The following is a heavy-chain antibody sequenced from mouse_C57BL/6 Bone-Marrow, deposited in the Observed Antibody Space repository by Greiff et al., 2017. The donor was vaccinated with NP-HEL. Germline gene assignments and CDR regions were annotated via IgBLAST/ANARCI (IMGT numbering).Heavy chain of an antibody. J-gene: IGHJ1*03. Sequence: QVHVKQPGAELVRPGSSVKLSCKASGYTFTSYWMDWVKQRPGQGLEWIGNIYPSDSETHYNQKFKDKATLTVDKSSSTAYMQLSSLTSEDSAVYHCARWLLVYFDVWGTGTTVTVSS. D-gene: IGHD2-3*01. CDR2: IYPSDSET. V-gene: IGHV1-61*01. CDR3: ARWLLVYFDV. CDR1: GYTFTSYW.